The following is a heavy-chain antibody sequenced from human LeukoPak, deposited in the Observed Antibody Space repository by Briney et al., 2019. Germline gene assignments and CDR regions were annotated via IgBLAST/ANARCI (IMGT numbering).Heavy chain of an antibody. V-gene: IGHV4-39*02. D-gene: IGHD5/OR15-5a*01. CDR1: GGSISSSSYY. CDR2: IYYSGST. CDR3: ARDSTYYYYGMDV. Sequence: SETLSLTCTVSGGSISSSSYYWGWIRQPPGKGLEWIGSIYYSGSTYYNPSLKSRVTISVDTSKNQFSLKLSSVTATDTAVYYCARDSTYYYYGMDVWGQGTTVTVSS. J-gene: IGHJ6*02.